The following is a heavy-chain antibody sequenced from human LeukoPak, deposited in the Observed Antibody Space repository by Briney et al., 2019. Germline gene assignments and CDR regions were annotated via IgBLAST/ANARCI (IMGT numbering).Heavy chain of an antibody. CDR1: GYTFTGYY. Sequence: VASVKVSCKASGYTFTGYYMHWVRQAPGQGLEWMGRINPNSGGTNYAQKFQGRVTMTRDTSISTAYMELSRPRSDDTAMYYCARRYCSGGSCYLFDYWGQGTLVTVSS. J-gene: IGHJ4*02. CDR2: INPNSGGT. CDR3: ARRYCSGGSCYLFDY. D-gene: IGHD2-15*01. V-gene: IGHV1-2*06.